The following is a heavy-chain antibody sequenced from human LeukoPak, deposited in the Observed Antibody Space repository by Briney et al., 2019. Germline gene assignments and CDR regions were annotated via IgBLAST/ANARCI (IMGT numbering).Heavy chain of an antibody. D-gene: IGHD1-26*01. CDR1: GYSFTSNW. V-gene: IGHV5-51*01. CDR3: AIYSDTYYFDH. Sequence: GESLKISCKGSGYSFTSNWIGWVRQMPGKGLEWMGIFYPGDSDTRYSPSFQGQVTISADKSISTAYLQWSSLKASDTAMYYCAIYSDTYYFDHWGQGTLVTVSS. CDR2: FYPGDSDT. J-gene: IGHJ4*02.